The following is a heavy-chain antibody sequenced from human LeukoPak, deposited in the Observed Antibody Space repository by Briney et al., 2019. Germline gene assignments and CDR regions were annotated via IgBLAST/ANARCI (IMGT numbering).Heavy chain of an antibody. CDR1: GFTFSSYA. CDR2: ISGSGGST. Sequence: GGSLRLTCAASGFTFSSYAMSWVRQAPGKGLEWVSAISGSGGSTYYADSVKGRFTISRDNSKNTLYLQMNSQRAEDTAVYYCTKLPNYYDSSGYYYWGQGTLVTVSS. D-gene: IGHD3-22*01. CDR3: TKLPNYYDSSGYYY. J-gene: IGHJ4*02. V-gene: IGHV3-23*01.